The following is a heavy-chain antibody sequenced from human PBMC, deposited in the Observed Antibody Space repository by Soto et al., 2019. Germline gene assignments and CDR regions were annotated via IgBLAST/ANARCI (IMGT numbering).Heavy chain of an antibody. CDR3: ARHLYDNRNYLDALDA. J-gene: IGHJ3*01. D-gene: IGHD3-22*01. V-gene: IGHV5-10-1*01. Sequence: GESLKISCNVSGYSFTTFRMSWVRQMPDKGLEWMGRLDPADSFTNYSPSFQGHVTISVDKSINTAYLQWSSLKASDTAIYYCARHLYDNRNYLDALDAWGQGTMVTV. CDR1: GYSFTTFR. CDR2: LDPADSFT.